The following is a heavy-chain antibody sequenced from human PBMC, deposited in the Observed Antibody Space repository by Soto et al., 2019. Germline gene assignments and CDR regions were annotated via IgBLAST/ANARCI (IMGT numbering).Heavy chain of an antibody. V-gene: IGHV3-33*01. Sequence: QLQLVESGGGVVQPGTSLRLSCAASGFIFRSYGMHWVRQAPGKGLEGVAVIWYDGSNKCYAESAKGRFTISRDNSKNTLYLQMSNRRSEDTAVYYCATLYGSGTYYPPHAFDFWGQGTIVTVSS. J-gene: IGHJ3*01. CDR3: ATLYGSGTYYPPHAFDF. CDR2: IWYDGSNK. CDR1: GFIFRSYG. D-gene: IGHD3-10*01.